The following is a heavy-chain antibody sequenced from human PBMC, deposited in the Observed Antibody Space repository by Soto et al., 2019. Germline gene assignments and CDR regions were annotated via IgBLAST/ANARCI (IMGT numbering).Heavy chain of an antibody. J-gene: IGHJ4*02. CDR1: GFTFSSYA. CDR2: ISYDGSNK. Sequence: GGSLRLCCAASGFTFSSYAMHWVRQAPGKGLEWVAVISYDGSNKYYADSVKGRFTISRDNSKNTLYLQMNSLRAEDTAVYYCARDSAAARPHFDYWGQGTLVTVLL. V-gene: IGHV3-30-3*01. CDR3: ARDSAAARPHFDY. D-gene: IGHD6-6*01.